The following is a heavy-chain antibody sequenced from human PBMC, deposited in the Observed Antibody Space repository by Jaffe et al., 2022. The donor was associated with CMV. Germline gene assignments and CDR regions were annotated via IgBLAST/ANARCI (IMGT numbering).Heavy chain of an antibody. CDR1: GFTFSRYW. V-gene: IGHV3-7*03. CDR3: ARDGSPPLHQTLDY. D-gene: IGHD1-26*01. J-gene: IGHJ4*02. Sequence: EVQLVESGGGLVRPGGSLRLSCAASGFTFSRYWMSWVRQAPGKGLEWVANIKEDGSDTYYVASVEGRFTISRDNAKNSLYMQVNSLRVEDTAVYYCARDGSPPLHQTLDYWGQGTLVTVSS. CDR2: IKEDGSDT.